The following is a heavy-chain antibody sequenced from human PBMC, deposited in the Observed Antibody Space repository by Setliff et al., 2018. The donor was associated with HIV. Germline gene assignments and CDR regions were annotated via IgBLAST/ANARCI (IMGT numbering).Heavy chain of an antibody. CDR2: IIPISGTV. J-gene: IGHJ5*02. D-gene: IGHD2-2*01. CDR1: GGTFSSYA. Sequence: SVKVSCKASGGTFSSYAISWVRQAPGQGLEWMGGIIPISGTVNYAQKFWGRVTITTHESTSTAYMELSSLRSEDTAVYYYARDFGGYCSSMSCPGLFDPWGQGTLVTVSS. CDR3: ARDFGGYCSSMSCPGLFDP. V-gene: IGHV1-69*05.